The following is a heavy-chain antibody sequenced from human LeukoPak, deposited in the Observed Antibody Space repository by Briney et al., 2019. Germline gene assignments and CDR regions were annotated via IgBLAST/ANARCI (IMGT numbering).Heavy chain of an antibody. D-gene: IGHD5-12*01. CDR2: IKSKTDGGTT. CDR3: TTETLPSGAFDP. CDR1: GFTFSNAR. J-gene: IGHJ5*02. Sequence: PGGSLRLSCAASGFTFSNARMSWVRQAPGKGLEWVGRIKSKTDGGTTDYAAPVKGRFTISRDDSKNTLYLQMNSLKTEDTAVYYCTTETLPSGAFDPWGQGTLVTVSS. V-gene: IGHV3-15*01.